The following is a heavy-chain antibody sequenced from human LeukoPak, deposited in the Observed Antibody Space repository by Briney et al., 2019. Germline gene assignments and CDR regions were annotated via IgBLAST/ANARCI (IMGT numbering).Heavy chain of an antibody. CDR3: ARLGSGSNY. J-gene: IGHJ4*02. D-gene: IGHD3-10*01. CDR1: GDSVSSNSAA. CDR2: TYHRSKWYT. Sequence: SQTLSLTCAISGDSVSSNSAAWIWIRQSPSRGLEWLGRTYHRSKWYTEYAVSVKSRITINPDTSKNQFFLQLSSVNPEDTAVYYCARLGSGSNYWGQGTLVTVSS. V-gene: IGHV6-1*01.